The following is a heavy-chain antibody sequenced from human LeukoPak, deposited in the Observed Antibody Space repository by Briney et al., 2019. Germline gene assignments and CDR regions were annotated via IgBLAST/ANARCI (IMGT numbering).Heavy chain of an antibody. CDR3: ARIVVGYYYYYYMDV. V-gene: IGHV1-69*06. J-gene: IGHJ6*03. CDR1: GGTFSSYA. Sequence: SVKVSCKASGGTFSSYAISWVRQAPGQGLEWMGGIIPIFGTANYAQKFQGRVTITADKSTSTAYMELSSLRSEDTAVYYCARIVVGYYYYYYMDVWGKGTTVTISS. D-gene: IGHD3-22*01. CDR2: IIPIFGTA.